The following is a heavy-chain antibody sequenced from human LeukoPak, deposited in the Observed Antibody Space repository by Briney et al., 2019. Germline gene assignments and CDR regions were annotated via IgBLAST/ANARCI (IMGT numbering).Heavy chain of an antibody. CDR1: GFTLSSNY. CDR3: ARDVTMVRGAQDYYGMDV. J-gene: IGHJ6*02. D-gene: IGHD3-10*01. V-gene: IGHV3-53*01. Sequence: GGSLRLSCAASGFTLSSNYMSWVRQAPGKGLEGGSVIYSGGSTYYVDSVKGRFTISRDNSKNTLYLQMNSLRAEDTAVYFWARDVTMVRGAQDYYGMDVWGQGTTVTVSS. CDR2: IYSGGST.